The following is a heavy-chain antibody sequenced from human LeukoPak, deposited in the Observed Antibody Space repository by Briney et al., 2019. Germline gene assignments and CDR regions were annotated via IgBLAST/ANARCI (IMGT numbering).Heavy chain of an antibody. CDR2: INSDGSST. D-gene: IGHD6-13*01. CDR3: ARDPTRYSRSNDY. CDR1: GFTFSSYW. V-gene: IGHV3-74*01. J-gene: IGHJ4*02. Sequence: GGSLRLSCAASGFTFSSYWMHWVRQAPGKGLVWVSRINSDGSSTSYADSVKGLFTISRDNAKNTLYLQMNILRAEDTAVYYCARDPTRYSRSNDYWGQGTLVTVSS.